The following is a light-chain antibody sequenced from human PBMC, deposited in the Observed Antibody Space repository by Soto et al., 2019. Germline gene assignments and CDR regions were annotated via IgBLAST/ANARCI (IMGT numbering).Light chain of an antibody. CDR3: QQYNSYLYT. J-gene: IGKJ2*01. V-gene: IGKV1-5*01. Sequence: DIPMTQSPSTLSAFVGDRVTITCRASQSISSWLAWYQQKPGKAPKLLIYDASSLESGVPSRFSGSGSGTEFTLTISSLQPDDFATYYCQQYNSYLYTFGQGTKLEIK. CDR2: DAS. CDR1: QSISSW.